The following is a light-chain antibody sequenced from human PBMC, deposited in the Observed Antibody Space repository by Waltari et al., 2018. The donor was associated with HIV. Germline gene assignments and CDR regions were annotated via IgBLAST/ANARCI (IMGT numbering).Light chain of an antibody. CDR3: AAWDDSLNGPV. V-gene: IGLV1-44*01. CDR2: SNN. CDR1: SSNIGSNT. J-gene: IGLJ2*01. Sequence: QSVLTQPPSASGTPGQRVTISCSGSSSNIGSNTVNWYQQLPGTAPKLLIYSNNQRPSGVPDRFSGYKSGTSVSLAISGLQSEDEADYYCAAWDDSLNGPVFGGGTKLTVL.